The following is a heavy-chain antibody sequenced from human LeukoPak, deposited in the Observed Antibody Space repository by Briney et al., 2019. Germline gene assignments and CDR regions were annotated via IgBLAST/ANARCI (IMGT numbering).Heavy chain of an antibody. CDR3: ARRCLLIPYWYFDL. Sequence: PSETLSLTCTVSGGSISSSSYYWGWIRHPPGKGLEWIGSIYYSGSTYYNPSLKSRVTISVDTSKNQFSLKLSSVTAADTAVYYCARRCLLIPYWYFDLWGRGTLVTVSS. V-gene: IGHV4-39*01. CDR1: GGSISSSSYY. D-gene: IGHD3-22*01. CDR2: IYYSGST. J-gene: IGHJ2*01.